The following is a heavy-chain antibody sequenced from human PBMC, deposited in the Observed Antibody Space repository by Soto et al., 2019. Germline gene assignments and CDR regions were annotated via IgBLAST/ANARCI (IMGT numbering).Heavy chain of an antibody. CDR2: LDGSGGTT. CDR1: GFIFSSYA. D-gene: IGHD3-22*01. V-gene: IGHV3-23*04. J-gene: IGHJ4*02. Sequence: EVQLVESGGGLVQPGGSLRLSCAASGFIFSSYAMSWVRQAPGKGLEWVSGLDGSGGTTYDAEYVKGRFTISRDNSKKTLYLQMDSLRVEYTAVYYCAYLDSTYDPVGDYWGKGTMVTVSS. CDR3: AYLDSTYDPVGDY.